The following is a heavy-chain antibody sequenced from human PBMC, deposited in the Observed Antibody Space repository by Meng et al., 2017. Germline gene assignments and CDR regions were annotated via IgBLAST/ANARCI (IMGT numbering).Heavy chain of an antibody. V-gene: IGHV3-30*04. Sequence: GGSLRLSCAAPGSTFSSYAMHWVRQAPGKGLEGVAVISYDGSNKYYADSVKGRFTISRDNSKNTPYLQMKSLRAEDTAVYYCARDIRDYCYYGMDVWGQGTTVTVSS. D-gene: IGHD3-10*01. CDR3: ARDIRDYCYYGMDV. J-gene: IGHJ6*02. CDR2: ISYDGSNK. CDR1: GSTFSSYA.